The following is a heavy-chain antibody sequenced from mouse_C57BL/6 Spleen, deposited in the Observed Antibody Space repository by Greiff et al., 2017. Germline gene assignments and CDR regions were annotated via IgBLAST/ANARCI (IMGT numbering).Heavy chain of an antibody. CDR2: ILPGSGST. J-gene: IGHJ4*01. CDR3: AIWSPTYYAMDY. Sequence: QVQLQQSGAELMKPGASVKLSCKATGYTFTGYWIEWVKQRPGHGLEWIGEILPGSGSTNYNAKFKGKATFTADTSSNTAYMQLSSLTTEDSAIYYCAIWSPTYYAMDYWGQGTSVTVSS. V-gene: IGHV1-9*01. D-gene: IGHD1-1*02. CDR1: GYTFTGYW.